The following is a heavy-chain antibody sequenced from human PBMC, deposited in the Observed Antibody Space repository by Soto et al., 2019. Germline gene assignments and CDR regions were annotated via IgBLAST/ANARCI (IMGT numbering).Heavy chain of an antibody. CDR1: GVSITSGDYY. J-gene: IGHJ6*02. V-gene: IGHV4-61*08. D-gene: IGHD3-22*01. CDR3: ARDRVPYYYDSSGYMHYYYGMDV. CDR2: IYYSGST. Sequence: PSETLSLTCTVPGVSITSGDYYWSWIRQPPGKGLEWIGYIYYSGSTNYNPSLKSRVTISVDTSKNQFSLKLSSVTAADTAVYYCARDRVPYYYDSSGYMHYYYGMDVWGQGTTVTSP.